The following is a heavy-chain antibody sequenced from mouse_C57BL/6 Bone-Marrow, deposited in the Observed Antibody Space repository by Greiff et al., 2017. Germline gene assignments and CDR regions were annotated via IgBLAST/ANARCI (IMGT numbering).Heavy chain of an antibody. J-gene: IGHJ1*03. CDR2: INPNYGTT. Sequence: VHVKQSGPELVKPGASVKISCKASGYSFTDYNMNWVKQSNGKSLEWIGVINPNYGTTSYNQKFKGKATLTVDQSSSTAYMQLNSLTSEDSAVYYCARSYYGSSSYWYFDVWGTGTTVTVSS. CDR3: ARSYYGSSSYWYFDV. V-gene: IGHV1-39*01. CDR1: GYSFTDYN. D-gene: IGHD1-1*01.